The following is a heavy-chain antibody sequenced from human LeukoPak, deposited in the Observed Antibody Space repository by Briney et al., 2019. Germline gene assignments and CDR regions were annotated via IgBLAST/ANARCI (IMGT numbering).Heavy chain of an antibody. CDR3: ARDSYYDSSGYYFPFDN. V-gene: IGHV3-53*01. Sequence: GGSLRLSCAASGFTVSSNYMSWVRQAPGKGLEWVSVIYSGSSTYYADSVKGRFTSSRENSKNTLYLQMNSLRGEDTAVYYCARDSYYDSSGYYFPFDNWGQGTLVTVSS. CDR1: GFTVSSNY. J-gene: IGHJ4*02. D-gene: IGHD3-22*01. CDR2: IYSGSST.